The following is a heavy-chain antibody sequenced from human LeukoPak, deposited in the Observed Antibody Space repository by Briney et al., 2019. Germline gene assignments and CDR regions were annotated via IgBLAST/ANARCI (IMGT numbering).Heavy chain of an antibody. CDR1: GFTFSSYA. D-gene: IGHD2-2*02. V-gene: IGHV3-30-3*01. Sequence: PGRSLRLSCAASGFTFSSYAMHWVRQAPGKGLEWVAVISYDGSNKYYADSVKGRFTISRDNSKNTLYLQMNSLRAEDTAVYYCARDGEDIVVVPAAIPTKGAFDIWGQGTMVTVSS. CDR2: ISYDGSNK. J-gene: IGHJ3*02. CDR3: ARDGEDIVVVPAAIPTKGAFDI.